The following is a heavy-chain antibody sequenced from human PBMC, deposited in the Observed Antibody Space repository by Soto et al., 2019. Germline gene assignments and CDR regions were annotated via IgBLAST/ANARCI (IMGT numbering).Heavy chain of an antibody. J-gene: IGHJ1*01. V-gene: IGHV3-11*01. D-gene: IGHD1-1*01. Sequence: GVPMXLACADSGFXCSDYYMSWIREAPEKGLEWVSYISSSGSTIYYADSVKGRFTISRDNAKNSLYLQMNSLRAEDTAVYYCARGIHALASGKYAEYFQHWGQGTLVTVSS. CDR1: GFXCSDYY. CDR3: ARGIHALASGKYAEYFQH. CDR2: ISSSGSTI.